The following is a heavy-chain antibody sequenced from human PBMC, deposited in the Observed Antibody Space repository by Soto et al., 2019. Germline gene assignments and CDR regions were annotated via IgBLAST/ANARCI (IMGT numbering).Heavy chain of an antibody. CDR2: MNPNSGNT. CDR3: ARDSSDPLDY. CDR1: GYPFTSYD. V-gene: IGHV1-8*01. D-gene: IGHD6-6*01. Sequence: ASVKVSCKASGYPFTSYDINWVRQATGQGLEWMGWMNPNSGNTGYAQKLQGRVTMTTDTSTSTAYMELRSLRSDDTAVYYCARDSSDPLDYWGQGTLVTVSS. J-gene: IGHJ4*02.